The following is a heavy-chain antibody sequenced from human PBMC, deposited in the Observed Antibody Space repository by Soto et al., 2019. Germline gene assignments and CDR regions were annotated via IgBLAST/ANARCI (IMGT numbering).Heavy chain of an antibody. D-gene: IGHD6-13*01. Sequence: QVQLQQWGAGLLKPSETLSLTFVVYGGSFSDNYWSWIRQPPGKGLEWIGEINDSGNTNYNPSLKSRVTISGIKSKNQLSLKVSSVTAADTAVYYCARGRPPWDRSSWSAFDHWGQGTLVTVSS. J-gene: IGHJ4*02. CDR1: GGSFSDNY. V-gene: IGHV4-34*01. CDR3: ARGRPPWDRSSWSAFDH. CDR2: INDSGNT.